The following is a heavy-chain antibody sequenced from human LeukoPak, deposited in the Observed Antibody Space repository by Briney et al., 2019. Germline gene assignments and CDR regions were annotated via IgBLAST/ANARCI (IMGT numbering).Heavy chain of an antibody. V-gene: IGHV4-59*01. CDR1: GGSISSYY. CDR3: ARDRGWFDAFDI. Sequence: SETLSLTCTVSGGSISSYYWSWIRQPPGKGLEWIGYIYYSGSTNYNPSLKSRVTISVDTSKNQFSLKLSSVTAADTAVYYCARDRGWFDAFDIWGQGTMVTVSS. D-gene: IGHD6-19*01. J-gene: IGHJ3*02. CDR2: IYYSGST.